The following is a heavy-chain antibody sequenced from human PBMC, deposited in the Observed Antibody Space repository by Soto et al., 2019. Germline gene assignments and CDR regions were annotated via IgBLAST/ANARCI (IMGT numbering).Heavy chain of an antibody. D-gene: IGHD2-8*02. V-gene: IGHV3-23*01. CDR3: AKATATGGGAFDF. CDR2: ILAGGST. Sequence: GGSLRLSCAASGFTFSSYDMSSVRQAPGKGLDWVSTILAGGSTYYADSVKGRFTISRDRSTNTVFLQMNSLTAGDTAVYYCAKATATGGGAFDFCGQGTMVTVSS. J-gene: IGHJ3*01. CDR1: GFTFSSYD.